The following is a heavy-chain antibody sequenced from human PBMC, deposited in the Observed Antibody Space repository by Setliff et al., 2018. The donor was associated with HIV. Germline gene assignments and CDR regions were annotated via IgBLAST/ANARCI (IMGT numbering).Heavy chain of an antibody. CDR3: ARHGGEDNANPKGPFDS. CDR1: GYSFGTFW. V-gene: IGHV5-51*01. CDR2: IYPGDSDT. J-gene: IGHJ4*02. Sequence: PGESLKISCKASGYSFGTFWIGWVRQMPGKGLEWMGIIYPGDSDTRYSPSFQGQVTISADEPTRTAYLQWSSLRASDTAIYYCARHGGEDNANPKGPFDSWGQGTQVTVSS. D-gene: IGHD3-16*01.